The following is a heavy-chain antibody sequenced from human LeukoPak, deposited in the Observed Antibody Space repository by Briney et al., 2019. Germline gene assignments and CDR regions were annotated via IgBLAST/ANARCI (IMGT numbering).Heavy chain of an antibody. J-gene: IGHJ6*03. V-gene: IGHV3-23*01. CDR3: AREMYDDFWSGPNPYYYYMDV. CDR2: ITDSGAHT. Sequence: GGSLRLSCAASGFTFSTYAMSWVRQAPGKGRGWVSAITDSGAHTYYGDSVKGRFTLSRDNSKNTLYLQMNSLRAEDTAVYYCAREMYDDFWSGPNPYYYYMDVGGKGTTVTVSS. CDR1: GFTFSTYA. D-gene: IGHD3-3*01.